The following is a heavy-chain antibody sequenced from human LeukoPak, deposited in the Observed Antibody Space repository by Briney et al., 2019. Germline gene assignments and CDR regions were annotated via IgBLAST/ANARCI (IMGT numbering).Heavy chain of an antibody. D-gene: IGHD5-12*01. CDR1: GDSISGSTYY. J-gene: IGHJ5*02. Sequence: SETLSLTCTVSGDSISGSTYYWSWIRQPPGKGLEWIGEITHRGSTNYNPSLKSRVTISVDTSKNQFSLKLNSVTAADTAVYYCARYDIVATNWFDPWGQGTLVTVSS. CDR2: ITHRGST. CDR3: ARYDIVATNWFDP. V-gene: IGHV4-39*07.